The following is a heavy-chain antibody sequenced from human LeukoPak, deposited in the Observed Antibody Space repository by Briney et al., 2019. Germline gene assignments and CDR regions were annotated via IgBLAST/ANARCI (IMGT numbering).Heavy chain of an antibody. Sequence: GGSVKVSCKASGYTFTSYDINWVRQATGQGLEWMGWMNPNSGNTGYAQKFQGRVTMTRNTSISTAYMELSSLRSEDTAVYYCARLYDYSNYSYDQNWFDPWGQGTLVTVSS. CDR1: GYTFTSYD. J-gene: IGHJ5*02. CDR3: ARLYDYSNYSYDQNWFDP. V-gene: IGHV1-8*01. D-gene: IGHD4-11*01. CDR2: MNPNSGNT.